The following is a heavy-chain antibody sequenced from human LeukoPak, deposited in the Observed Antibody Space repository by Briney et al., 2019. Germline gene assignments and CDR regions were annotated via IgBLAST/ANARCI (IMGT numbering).Heavy chain of an antibody. CDR3: ARERESYYSAAFDI. D-gene: IGHD3-10*01. J-gene: IGHJ3*02. CDR2: ISSSSSYI. CDR1: GFTFSSYS. V-gene: IGHV3-21*01. Sequence: PGGSLRLSCAASGFTFSSYSMNWVRQAPGKGLEWVSSISSSSSYIYYADSVKGRFTISRDNAKNSLYLQMNSLRAEDTAVYYCARERESYYSAAFDIWGQGTMVPVSS.